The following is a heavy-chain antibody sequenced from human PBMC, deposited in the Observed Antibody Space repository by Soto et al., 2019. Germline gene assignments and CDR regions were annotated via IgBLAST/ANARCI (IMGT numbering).Heavy chain of an antibody. D-gene: IGHD3-22*01. CDR2: ISAYNGNT. Sequence: AAVKVSCKAPGYTFTSNGITWVRQAPGQGIEWMGWISAYNGNTNYAQKLQGRVTMTTDTSTSTAYMELRSLRSDDTAVYYCARYRDSSGYYDYWGQGTLVTVSS. CDR3: ARYRDSSGYYDY. J-gene: IGHJ4*02. CDR1: GYTFTSNG. V-gene: IGHV1-18*01.